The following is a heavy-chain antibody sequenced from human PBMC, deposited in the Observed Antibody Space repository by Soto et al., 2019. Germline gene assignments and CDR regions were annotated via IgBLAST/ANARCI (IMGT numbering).Heavy chain of an antibody. D-gene: IGHD3-10*01. Sequence: GASVKVSCKASGGTFSSYAISWVRQAPGQGLEWMGGIIPIFGTANYAQKFQGRVTITADESTSTAYMELSSLRSDDTAVYYCARDQSMVRGVNSWFDPWGQGTLVTVSS. CDR2: IIPIFGTA. CDR3: ARDQSMVRGVNSWFDP. CDR1: GGTFSSYA. V-gene: IGHV1-69*13. J-gene: IGHJ5*02.